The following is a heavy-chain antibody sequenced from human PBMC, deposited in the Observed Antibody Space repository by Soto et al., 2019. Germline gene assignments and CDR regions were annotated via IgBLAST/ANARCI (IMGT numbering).Heavy chain of an antibody. CDR3: AINAERNAQKFDF. D-gene: IGHD2-2*01. CDR1: GGIFKNFD. Sequence: SVKVSCKTSGGIFKNFDIGWVRQSPGQGLEWMGEVIPLFNATNYAQKFRGRVTVTADESTRTAYMELTRLTYDDTAVYFCAINAERNAQKFDFWGQGTLVTVSS. V-gene: IGHV1-69*13. J-gene: IGHJ4*02. CDR2: VIPLFNAT.